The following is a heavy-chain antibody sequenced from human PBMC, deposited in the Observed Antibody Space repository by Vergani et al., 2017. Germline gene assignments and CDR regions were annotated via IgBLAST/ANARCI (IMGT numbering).Heavy chain of an antibody. Sequence: QVQLQQWGGGLLKPSETLSLTCVVNGGSFTSYHWTWIRQSPGEGLEWVGDIDHTGRPDYNPSLKSRLTMSVDKSRNQLSLTLNSVTATDTAIYFCARVNTETNGHLYYDYYMDVWGQGTAVTVS. CDR3: ARVNTETNGHLYYDYYMDV. CDR2: IDHTGRP. D-gene: IGHD4-11*01. V-gene: IGHV4-34*01. J-gene: IGHJ6*03. CDR1: GGSFTSYH.